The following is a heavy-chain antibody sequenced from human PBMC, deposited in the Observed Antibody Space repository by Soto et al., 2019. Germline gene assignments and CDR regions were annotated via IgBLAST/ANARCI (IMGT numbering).Heavy chain of an antibody. D-gene: IGHD3-22*01. CDR3: ARDGGRGYHDY. Sequence: QVQLVESGGGVVQPGRSLRLSCAASGFTFSSYAMHWVRQAPGKGLEWVAVISYDGSNKYYADSVKGRFTISRDNSKNTLYLQMNSLRAEDTAVYYCARDGGRGYHDYCGQGTLVTVSS. J-gene: IGHJ4*02. CDR2: ISYDGSNK. V-gene: IGHV3-30-3*01. CDR1: GFTFSSYA.